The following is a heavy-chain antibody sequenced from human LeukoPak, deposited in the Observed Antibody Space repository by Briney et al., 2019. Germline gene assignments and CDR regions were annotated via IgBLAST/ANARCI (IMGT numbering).Heavy chain of an antibody. CDR3: ARDRVGEDTAMVTPEYYYYYYGMDV. J-gene: IGHJ6*02. CDR1: GYTFTSYY. Sequence: ASVKVSCKASGYTFTSYYMHWVRQAPGQGLEWMGLINPSGGSTSCAQKFQGRVTMTRDTSTSTVYMELSSLRSEDTAVYYCARDRVGEDTAMVTPEYYYYYYGMDVWGQGTTVTVSS. CDR2: INPSGGST. V-gene: IGHV1-46*01. D-gene: IGHD5-18*01.